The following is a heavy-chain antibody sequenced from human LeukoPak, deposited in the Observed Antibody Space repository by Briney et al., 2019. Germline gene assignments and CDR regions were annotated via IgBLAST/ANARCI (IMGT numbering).Heavy chain of an antibody. V-gene: IGHV1-8*01. J-gene: IGHJ4*02. CDR1: GYTLTSYD. Sequence: EASVKVSCKASGYTLTSYDINWVRQATGQGLEWMGWMNPNSGRTGYPQNFQGRITITRNTSISTAYMELSSLRSEDTAVYYCTRETSSRYFDYWGQGTLVTVSS. CDR3: TRETSSRYFDY. CDR2: MNPNSGRT.